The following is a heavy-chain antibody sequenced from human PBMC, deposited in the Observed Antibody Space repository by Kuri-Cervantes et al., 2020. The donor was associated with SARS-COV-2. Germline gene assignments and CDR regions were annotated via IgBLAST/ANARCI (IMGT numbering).Heavy chain of an antibody. Sequence: GESLKISCTASGFTFGDYALNWVRQAPGKGLVWVSRINSDGSSTSYADSVKGRFTISRDNAKNTLYLQMNSLRAEDTAVYYCALAAEYWGQGTLVTVSS. CDR1: GFTFGDYA. J-gene: IGHJ4*02. V-gene: IGHV3-74*01. CDR3: ALAAEY. CDR2: INSDGSST. D-gene: IGHD6-13*01.